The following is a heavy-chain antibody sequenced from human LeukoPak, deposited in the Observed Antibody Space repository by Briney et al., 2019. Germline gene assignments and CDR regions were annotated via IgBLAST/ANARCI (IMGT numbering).Heavy chain of an antibody. Sequence: GGSLRLSCAASGFTFSSYEMNWVRQAPGKGLEWVSYISSSGSTIYYADSVKGRFTISRDNAKNSLFLQMNSLRAEDTAMYYCARDWMLFHRPDYWGQGTLVTVSS. D-gene: IGHD2-21*01. CDR3: ARDWMLFHRPDY. CDR2: ISSSGSTI. J-gene: IGHJ4*02. V-gene: IGHV3-48*03. CDR1: GFTFSSYE.